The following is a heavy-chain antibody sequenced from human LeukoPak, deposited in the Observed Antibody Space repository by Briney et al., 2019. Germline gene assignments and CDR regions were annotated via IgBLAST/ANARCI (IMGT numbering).Heavy chain of an antibody. J-gene: IGHJ6*04. D-gene: IGHD3-10*02. V-gene: IGHV3-48*03. CDR3: AELGITMIGGV. CDR2: ISSSGSTI. CDR1: GLTFSSYE. Sequence: GSLRLSCAASGLTFSSYEMNWVRQAPGKGLEWVSYISSSGSTIYYADSVKGRFTISRDNAKNSLYLQMNSLRAEDTAVYYCAELGITMIGGVWGKGATVTISS.